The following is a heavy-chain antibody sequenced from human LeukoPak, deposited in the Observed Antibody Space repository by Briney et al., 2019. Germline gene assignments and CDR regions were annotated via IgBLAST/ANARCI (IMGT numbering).Heavy chain of an antibody. V-gene: IGHV4-34*01. D-gene: IGHD2-2*01. CDR3: ARAALGYCSSTSCPYFDY. CDR1: GGSFSGYY. CDR2: INHSGST. Sequence: SETLSLTCAVYGGSFSGYYWSWIRQPPGKGLEWIGEINHSGSTNYNPSLKSRVTISVDTSKNQSSLKLSSVTAADTAVYYCARAALGYCSSTSCPYFDYWGQGTLVTVSS. J-gene: IGHJ4*02.